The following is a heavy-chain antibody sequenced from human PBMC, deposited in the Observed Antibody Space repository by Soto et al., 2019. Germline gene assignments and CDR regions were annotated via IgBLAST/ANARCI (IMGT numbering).Heavy chain of an antibody. CDR1: GGSFSGYY. J-gene: IGHJ5*02. CDR2: INHSGST. D-gene: IGHD2-15*01. Sequence: SETLSLTCAVYGGSFSGYYWSWIRQPPGKGLEWIGEINHSGSTNYNPSLKSRVTISVDTSKNQFSLKLSSVTAADTAVYYCARARSSGGSCYWFDPWGQGTLVT. V-gene: IGHV4-34*01. CDR3: ARARSSGGSCYWFDP.